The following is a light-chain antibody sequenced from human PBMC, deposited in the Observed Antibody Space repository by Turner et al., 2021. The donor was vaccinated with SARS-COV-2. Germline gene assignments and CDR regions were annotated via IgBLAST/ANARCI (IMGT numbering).Light chain of an antibody. Sequence: DIQMTQSPSSLSASVGDRVTITCRASQSISSYLNWYQQKPGQAPKLLIYAASSLQSGVPSRFSGSGSGTDFTLTISSLQPEDFATYYCQQSYSTPPGFGQGTKVEIK. CDR3: QQSYSTPPG. J-gene: IGKJ1*01. CDR2: AAS. CDR1: QSISSY. V-gene: IGKV1-39*01.